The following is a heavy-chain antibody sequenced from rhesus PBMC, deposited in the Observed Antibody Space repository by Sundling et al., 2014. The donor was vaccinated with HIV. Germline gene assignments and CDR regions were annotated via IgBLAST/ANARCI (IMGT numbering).Heavy chain of an antibody. D-gene: IGHD3-9*01. CDR1: GASISSYW. J-gene: IGHJ4*01. V-gene: IGHV4-80*01. CDR2: INGNSGST. CDR3: AKVRYYEDDYGYYHSES. Sequence: QVQLQESGPGLVKPSETLPLTCAVSGASISSYWWNWIRQPPGKGLEWIGEINGNSGSTNYNPSLKSRVAISKDTSKNQFFLKLSSVTAADTAVYYCAKVRYYEDDYGYYHSESWGQGVLVTVSS.